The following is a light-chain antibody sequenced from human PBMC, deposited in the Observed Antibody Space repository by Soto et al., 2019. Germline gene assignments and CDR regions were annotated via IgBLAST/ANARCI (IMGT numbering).Light chain of an antibody. Sequence: QSVLTQPRSVSGSPGRSVSISCTGTSSDVGGYTSVSWYQQYPGQAPKLMIFDVTKRPSGVPDRFSGSKSGNTASLTISGLHAEDEADYYCCSYAGSYIFVFGSGTKVTVL. J-gene: IGLJ1*01. V-gene: IGLV2-11*01. CDR2: DVT. CDR3: CSYAGSYIFV. CDR1: SSDVGGYTS.